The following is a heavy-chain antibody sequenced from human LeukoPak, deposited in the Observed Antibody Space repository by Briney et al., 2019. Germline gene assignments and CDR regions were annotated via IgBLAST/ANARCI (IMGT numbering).Heavy chain of an antibody. V-gene: IGHV3-30*18. CDR3: AKDYYDSSGYLDDFDI. Sequence: AGGSLGLSCAASGFTFSSYGMHWVRQAPGKGLEWVAVISYDGSNKYYVDSVKGRFTISRDNSKNTLYLQMNTLRAEDTAVYYCAKDYYDSSGYLDDFDIWGQGTMVTVSS. CDR1: GFTFSSYG. CDR2: ISYDGSNK. D-gene: IGHD3-22*01. J-gene: IGHJ3*02.